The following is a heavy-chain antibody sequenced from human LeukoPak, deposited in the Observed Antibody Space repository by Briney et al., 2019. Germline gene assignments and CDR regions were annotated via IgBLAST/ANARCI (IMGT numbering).Heavy chain of an antibody. Sequence: PGGSLRLSCAASGFTFSDYYMSWIRQAPGKGLEWVSYISSSGSTIYYADSVKGRFTISRDNAKNSLYLQMNSLRAEDTAVYYCAREGRYFDWFAEGSRSDPWGQGTLVTVSS. CDR1: GFTFSDYY. D-gene: IGHD3-9*01. CDR2: ISSSGSTI. V-gene: IGHV3-11*01. J-gene: IGHJ5*02. CDR3: AREGRYFDWFAEGSRSDP.